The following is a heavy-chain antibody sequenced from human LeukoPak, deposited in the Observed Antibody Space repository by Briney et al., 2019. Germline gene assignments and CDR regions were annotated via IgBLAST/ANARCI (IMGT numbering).Heavy chain of an antibody. Sequence: SETLSLTCTVSGGSISSYYWSWIRQPPGKGLDWIGYTYYSGSTNYNPSLKSRVTISVDTSKNQFSLKLSSVTAADTAVYYCARDSSTYALHYYYMDVWGKGTTVTVSS. CDR1: GGSISSYY. CDR3: ARDSSTYALHYYYMDV. CDR2: TYYSGST. V-gene: IGHV4-59*01. J-gene: IGHJ6*03. D-gene: IGHD6-13*01.